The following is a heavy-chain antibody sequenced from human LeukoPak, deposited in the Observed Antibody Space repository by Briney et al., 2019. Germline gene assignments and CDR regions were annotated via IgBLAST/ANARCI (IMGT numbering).Heavy chain of an antibody. CDR2: IWYDGSNK. J-gene: IGHJ3*02. CDR3: ARERGYCSGGSCNDAFDI. CDR1: GLTFRSFG. V-gene: IGHV3-33*01. D-gene: IGHD2-15*01. Sequence: GGSLSLSFAASGLTFRSFGMHGFRQAPGKGWEGGAVIWYDGSNKYYAGSVKGRFTISRDNSKNTLYLQMNSLRAEDTAVYYCARERGYCSGGSCNDAFDIWGQGTMVTDSS.